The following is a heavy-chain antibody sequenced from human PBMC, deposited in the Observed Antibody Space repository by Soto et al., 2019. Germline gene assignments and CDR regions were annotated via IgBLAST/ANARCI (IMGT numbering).Heavy chain of an antibody. V-gene: IGHV4-4*02. J-gene: IGHJ6*02. Sequence: SETLSLTCAVSGGSISSSNWWSWVRQPPGKGLEWIGEIYHSGSTNYNPSLKSRVTISVDKSKNQFSLKLSSVTAADTAVYYCARVGYDILTGYYDSYYYYGMDVWGQGTTVTV. CDR2: IYHSGST. CDR1: GGSISSSNW. CDR3: ARVGYDILTGYYDSYYYYGMDV. D-gene: IGHD3-9*01.